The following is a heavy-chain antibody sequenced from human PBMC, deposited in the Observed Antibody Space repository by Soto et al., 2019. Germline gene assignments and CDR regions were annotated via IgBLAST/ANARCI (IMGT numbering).Heavy chain of an antibody. CDR3: ARGGTHSGGDY. J-gene: IGHJ4*02. Sequence: QVQLVQSGNEVKKPGASVKVSCKASGYTFITYDITWVRQAPGQGLEWMGWISGYNGNPHYAQKLQGRVTMTTDTSTSTAYTELRGLRSDDTAVYYCARGGTHSGGDYWGQGTLVTVSS. V-gene: IGHV1-18*01. CDR2: ISGYNGNP. D-gene: IGHD1-7*01. CDR1: GYTFITYD.